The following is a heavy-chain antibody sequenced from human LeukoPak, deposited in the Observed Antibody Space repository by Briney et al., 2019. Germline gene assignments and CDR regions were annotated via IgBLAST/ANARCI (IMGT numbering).Heavy chain of an antibody. CDR3: ARDTFGNTAMVKRNFNWFDP. J-gene: IGHJ5*02. CDR2: ISGSGGST. Sequence: GGSLRLSCAASGFTFSSYAMSWVRQAPGKGLEWVSAISGSGGSTYYADSVKGRFTISRDNSKNTLYLQMNSLRAEDTAVYYCARDTFGNTAMVKRNFNWFDPWGQGTLVTVSS. D-gene: IGHD5-18*01. CDR1: GFTFSSYA. V-gene: IGHV3-23*01.